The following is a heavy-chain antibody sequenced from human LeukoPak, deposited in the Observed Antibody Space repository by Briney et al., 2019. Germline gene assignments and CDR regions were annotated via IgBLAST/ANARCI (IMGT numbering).Heavy chain of an antibody. J-gene: IGHJ4*02. CDR2: IIGSGGST. CDR3: AKAPVTSCRGAYCYPFDS. CDR1: GFTFSSYA. Sequence: GGSLRLSCAASGFTFSSYAMSWVRRAPGKGLEWVSTIIGSGGSTYYADSVRGRFTISRDNSKNTLYLQMNSLRAEDAAVYFCAKAPVTSCRGAYCYPFDSWGQGTLVTVSS. D-gene: IGHD2-21*01. V-gene: IGHV3-23*01.